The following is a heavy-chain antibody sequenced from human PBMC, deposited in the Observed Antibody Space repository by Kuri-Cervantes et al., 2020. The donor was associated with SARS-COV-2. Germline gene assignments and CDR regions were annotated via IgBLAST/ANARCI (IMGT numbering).Heavy chain of an antibody. Sequence: GGSLRLSCAASGFTFSSYEMNWVRQAPGKGLEWVSYISSSGSTIYYADSVKGRFTISRDNAKNSLYLQMNSLRAEDTAVYYCARDSRWITPPYWGQGTLVTVSS. V-gene: IGHV3-48*03. CDR2: ISSSGSTI. J-gene: IGHJ4*02. CDR3: ARDSRWITPPY. D-gene: IGHD3-16*01. CDR1: GFTFSSYE.